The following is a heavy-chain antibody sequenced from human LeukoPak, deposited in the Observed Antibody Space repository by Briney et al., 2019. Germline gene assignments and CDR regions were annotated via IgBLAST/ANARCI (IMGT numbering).Heavy chain of an antibody. CDR2: IYTSGST. CDR3: ARDGIVVVPAAIPHYYYYGMDV. D-gene: IGHD2-2*02. Sequence: SETLSLTCTVSGGSLSSYYWSWIRQPAGKGLEWIGRIYTSGSTNYNPSLKSRVTMSVDTSKNQFSLKLSSVTAADTAVYYCARDGIVVVPAAIPHYYYYGMDVWGQGTTVTVSS. CDR1: GGSLSSYY. V-gene: IGHV4-4*07. J-gene: IGHJ6*02.